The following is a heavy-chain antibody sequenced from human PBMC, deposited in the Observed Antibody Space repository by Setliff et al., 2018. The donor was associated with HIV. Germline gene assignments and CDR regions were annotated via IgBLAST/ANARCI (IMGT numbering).Heavy chain of an antibody. D-gene: IGHD6-19*01. Sequence: SETLSLTCAVYGGSFSGYYWSWIRQTPGKGLAWIGEINHSGITKYNPSLKRRVTISVDTSKNQFSLRLRSVTAADTAVYYCARVPGYSSGTSYMDVWGKGTTVTVSS. V-gene: IGHV4-34*01. CDR2: INHSGIT. CDR1: GGSFSGYY. J-gene: IGHJ6*03. CDR3: ARVPGYSSGTSYMDV.